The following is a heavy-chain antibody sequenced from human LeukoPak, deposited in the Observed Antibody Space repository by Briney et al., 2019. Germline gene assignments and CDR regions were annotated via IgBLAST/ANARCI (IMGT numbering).Heavy chain of an antibody. J-gene: IGHJ4*02. CDR3: ASSVSSRWAIIDY. Sequence: ASVKVSCKASGYTFTAYYMHWVRQAPGQGLEWLRWINPNSGGTNYAQKFQGRVTMTRDTSITTAYMELSRLSSDDTAVYYCASSVSSRWAIIDYWGQGTLVTVSS. V-gene: IGHV1-2*02. D-gene: IGHD6-13*01. CDR1: GYTFTAYY. CDR2: INPNSGGT.